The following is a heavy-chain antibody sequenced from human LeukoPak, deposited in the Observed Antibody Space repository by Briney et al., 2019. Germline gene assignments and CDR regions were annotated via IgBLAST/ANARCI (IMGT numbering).Heavy chain of an antibody. CDR2: IRYDGSNK. CDR1: GFTFSSYG. J-gene: IGHJ4*02. Sequence: PGGSLRLSCAASGFTFSSYGMHWVRQAPGKGLEWVAFIRYDGSNKYYADSVKGRFTISRDNSKNTLYLQMNSLRAEDTAVYYCARDQGQWLVLSYFDYWGQGTLVTVSS. V-gene: IGHV3-30*02. CDR3: ARDQGQWLVLSYFDY. D-gene: IGHD6-19*01.